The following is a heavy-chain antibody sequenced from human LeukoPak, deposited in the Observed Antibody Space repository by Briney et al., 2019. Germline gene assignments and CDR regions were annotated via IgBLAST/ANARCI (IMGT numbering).Heavy chain of an antibody. J-gene: IGHJ4*02. V-gene: IGHV3-7*01. CDR1: GLTFSSSW. CDR3: ARGRPHGNDY. CDR2: INQEGSEK. D-gene: IGHD4-23*01. Sequence: GRSLRLSSAVSGLTFSSSWADWVRHAPGKWLGWETSINQEGSEKYSADSVKGRFTISRDNAKNSLYLQMDSLRVEDTAVYYCARGRPHGNDYWGQGTLVTVSS.